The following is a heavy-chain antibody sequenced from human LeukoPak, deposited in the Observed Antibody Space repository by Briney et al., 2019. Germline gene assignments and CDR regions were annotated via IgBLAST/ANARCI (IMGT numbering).Heavy chain of an antibody. V-gene: IGHV1-8*01. Sequence: GASVKVSCKASGYTFTSYDINWVRQATGQGLEWMGWMNPNSGNTGYAQKFQGRVTMTRNTSISTAYMELSSLRSEDTAVYYCARDRMTSVTTYLGYRAEYFQYWGQGTLVTVSS. CDR1: GYTFTSYD. CDR2: MNPNSGNT. J-gene: IGHJ1*01. CDR3: ARDRMTSVTTYLGYRAEYFQY. D-gene: IGHD4-17*01.